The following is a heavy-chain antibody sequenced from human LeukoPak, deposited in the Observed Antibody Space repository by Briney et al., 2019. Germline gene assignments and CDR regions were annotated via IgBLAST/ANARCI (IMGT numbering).Heavy chain of an antibody. D-gene: IGHD2-8*01. CDR1: GFTFSSYA. CDR3: AKNRGHCVNGVCHNYYYMDV. Sequence: GGSLRLSCAASGFTFSSYAMSWVRQAPGKGLEWVSTISSGGGSTDYADSVKGRFTISRDNSKNTLYLQMNSLMNSLRAEDMAVYFCAKNRGHCVNGVCHNYYYMDVWGKGTTVTVSS. J-gene: IGHJ6*03. V-gene: IGHV3-23*01. CDR2: ISSGGGST.